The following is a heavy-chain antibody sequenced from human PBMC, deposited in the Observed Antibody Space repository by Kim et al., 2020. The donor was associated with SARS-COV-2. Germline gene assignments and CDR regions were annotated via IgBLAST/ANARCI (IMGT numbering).Heavy chain of an antibody. V-gene: IGHV1-69*04. Sequence: AQKFQGRVTITADKSTSTAYMELSSLRSEDTAVYYCARDRGGYDYNYFDYWGQGTLVTVSS. J-gene: IGHJ4*02. D-gene: IGHD5-12*01. CDR3: ARDRGGYDYNYFDY.